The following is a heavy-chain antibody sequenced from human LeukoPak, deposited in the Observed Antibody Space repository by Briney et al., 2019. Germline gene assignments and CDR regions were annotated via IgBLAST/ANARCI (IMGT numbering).Heavy chain of an antibody. CDR1: GFTFSSYD. D-gene: IGHD2-15*01. J-gene: IGHJ6*03. CDR2: IGTAGDT. V-gene: IGHV3-13*01. Sequence: GGSLRLSCAASGFTFSSYDMHWVRQATGKGLEWVSAIGTAGDTYYPGSVKGRFTISRDNAKNSLYLQMNSLRAEDTAVYYCAREDIVVVVAAATTYYYYYMDVWGKGTTVTVSS. CDR3: AREDIVVVVAAATTYYYYYMDV.